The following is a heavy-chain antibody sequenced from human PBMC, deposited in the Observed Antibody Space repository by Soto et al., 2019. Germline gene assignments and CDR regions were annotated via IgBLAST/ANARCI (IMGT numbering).Heavy chain of an antibody. J-gene: IGHJ6*02. V-gene: IGHV4-59*01. D-gene: IGHD3-10*01. Sequence: SDTLSLTCTVSGGSISSYYWSWIRQPPGKGLEWIGYIYYSGSTNYNPSLKSRVTISVDTSKNQFSLKLSSVTAADTAVYYCARVSVVRGVIGDFYYYYGMDVWGQGTTVTVSS. CDR3: ARVSVVRGVIGDFYYYYGMDV. CDR2: IYYSGST. CDR1: GGSISSYY.